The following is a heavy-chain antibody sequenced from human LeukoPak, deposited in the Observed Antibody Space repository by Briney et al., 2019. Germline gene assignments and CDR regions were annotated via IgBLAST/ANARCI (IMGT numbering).Heavy chain of an antibody. Sequence: GGSLRLSCAASGFTFSSYAMSWVRQAPGKGLEWVSAISGSGGSTYYADSVKGRFTISRDNSKNTLYLQMNSLRAEDTAVYYCAKESALWFGELLSQYYFDYWGQGTLVTVSS. CDR3: AKESALWFGELLSQYYFDY. J-gene: IGHJ4*02. D-gene: IGHD3-10*01. CDR2: ISGSGGST. V-gene: IGHV3-23*01. CDR1: GFTFSSYA.